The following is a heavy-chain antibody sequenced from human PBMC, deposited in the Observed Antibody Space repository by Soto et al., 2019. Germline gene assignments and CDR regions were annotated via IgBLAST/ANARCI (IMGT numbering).Heavy chain of an antibody. CDR2: INPQSGSS. Sequence: ASVKVSCKASGFNFSDYSLHWVRQVPGQGLEWMGKINPQSGSSSSSQKFKDKVVMTRDMSANTVYMELRSLTSEDTALYYCARVSLGGFDYWGQGTLVTVSS. J-gene: IGHJ4*02. V-gene: IGHV1-46*01. CDR3: ARVSLGGFDY. CDR1: GFNFSDYS. D-gene: IGHD3-16*01.